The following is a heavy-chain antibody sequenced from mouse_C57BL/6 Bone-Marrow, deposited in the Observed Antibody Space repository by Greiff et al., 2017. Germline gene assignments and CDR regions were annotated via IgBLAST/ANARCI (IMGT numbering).Heavy chain of an antibody. CDR2: IRSKSNNYAT. CDR3: VRLGSRPNWYFDV. J-gene: IGHJ1*03. D-gene: IGHD1-1*01. V-gene: IGHV10-1*01. Sequence: EAGGGLVQPKGSLKLSCAVSGFSFNTYAMNWVRQAPGKGLEWVARIRSKSNNYATYYADSVKDRFTISRDDSESMLYLQTNNLKTEDTAMYYWVRLGSRPNWYFDVWGTGTTVTVSS. CDR1: GFSFNTYA.